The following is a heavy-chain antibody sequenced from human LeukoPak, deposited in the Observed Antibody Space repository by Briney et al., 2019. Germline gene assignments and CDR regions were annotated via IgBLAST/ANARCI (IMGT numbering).Heavy chain of an antibody. D-gene: IGHD3-10*01. CDR3: ARDLGGSYMSDY. CDR1: GFTFSNYA. Sequence: PGGSLRLSCAASGFTFSNYAMHWARQAPGKGLEWVAFISHDRSNNCHADSAKGRFTISRDNSKNTLYLQMNSLTDEDTAVYYCARDLGGSYMSDYWGQGTLVTVSS. V-gene: IGHV3-30-3*01. CDR2: ISHDRSNN. J-gene: IGHJ4*02.